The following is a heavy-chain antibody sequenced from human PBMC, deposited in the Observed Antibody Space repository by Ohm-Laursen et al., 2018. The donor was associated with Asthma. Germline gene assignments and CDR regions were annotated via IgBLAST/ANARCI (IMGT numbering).Heavy chain of an antibody. CDR3: ARATGYNWNDGIDY. Sequence: SLRLSCSASGFTFDDYAMHWVRQAPGKGLEWVSGISGSGGSTYYADSVKGRFTISRDNSKNTLYLQMNSLRAEDTAVYYCARATGYNWNDGIDYWGQGTLVTVSS. CDR1: GFTFDDYA. CDR2: ISGSGGST. D-gene: IGHD1-20*01. J-gene: IGHJ4*02. V-gene: IGHV3-23*01.